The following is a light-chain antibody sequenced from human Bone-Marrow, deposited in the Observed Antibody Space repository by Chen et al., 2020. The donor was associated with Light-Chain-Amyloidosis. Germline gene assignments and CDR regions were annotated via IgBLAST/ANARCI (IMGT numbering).Light chain of an antibody. CDR1: SGSIATNY. CDR3: QSYQGSSQGV. CDR2: EDD. J-gene: IGLJ3*02. Sequence: NFMLTQPHSVSECPGKTVIISCTRSSGSIATNYVQWYQQRPGSSPTTVIYEDDQRPSGVPDRFSGSIDRSSNSASLPISGLKTEDEADYYCQSYQGSSQGVFGGGTKLTVL. V-gene: IGLV6-57*01.